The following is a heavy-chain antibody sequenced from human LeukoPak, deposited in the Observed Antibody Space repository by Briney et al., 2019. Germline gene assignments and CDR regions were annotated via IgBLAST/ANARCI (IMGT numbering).Heavy chain of an antibody. Sequence: ASVKVSCKASGYTFTSYDINWVRQATGQGLEWMGWMNPNSGNTGYAQKFQGRVTMTRYTSISTAYMELSSLRSEDTAVYYCARKGYYYDSSGLDYWGQGTLVTVSS. J-gene: IGHJ4*02. CDR1: GYTFTSYD. D-gene: IGHD3-22*01. CDR3: ARKGYYYDSSGLDY. V-gene: IGHV1-8*01. CDR2: MNPNSGNT.